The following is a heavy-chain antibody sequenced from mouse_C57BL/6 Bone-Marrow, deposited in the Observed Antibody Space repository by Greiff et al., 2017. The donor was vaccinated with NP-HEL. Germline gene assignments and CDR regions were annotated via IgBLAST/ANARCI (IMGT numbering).Heavy chain of an antibody. CDR1: GYTFTAYT. J-gene: IGHJ2*01. V-gene: IGHV1-62-2*01. Sequence: VQLQQSGAELVKPGASVKLSCTASGYTFTAYTIHWVQQRSGQGLEWIGWFYPGSGSIKYNEQFTGQATLTAEQFSSTVYMELSRLTSEDAAVYFCARHEGYDYAHFDYWGQGTTLTVSS. D-gene: IGHD2-4*01. CDR3: ARHEGYDYAHFDY. CDR2: FYPGSGSI.